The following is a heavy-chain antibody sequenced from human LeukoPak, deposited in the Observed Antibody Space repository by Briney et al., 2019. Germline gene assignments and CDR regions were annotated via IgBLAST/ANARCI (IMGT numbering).Heavy chain of an antibody. J-gene: IGHJ4*02. CDR1: GGSISSYH. Sequence: PSETLSLTCIVSGGSISSYHWSWIRQPPGKGLEWIGYMYYSGSTSGSTNYNPSLKSRVTISVDTSKNQFALKRSSVTAADTAVYYCARDRGYYDSSGYLDYWGQGTLVTVSS. V-gene: IGHV4-59*01. CDR3: ARDRGYYDSSGYLDY. D-gene: IGHD3-22*01. CDR2: MYYSGSTSGST.